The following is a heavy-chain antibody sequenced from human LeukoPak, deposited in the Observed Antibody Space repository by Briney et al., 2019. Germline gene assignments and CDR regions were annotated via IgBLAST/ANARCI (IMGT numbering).Heavy chain of an antibody. CDR3: AREAYSSSFDY. Sequence: GRSLRLSCAASGFTFSSYGMHWVRQAPGKGLEWVALISYHGNNKYYADSVKGRFTISRDNSKSTLYLQMSSLRSEDTAVYYCAREAYSSSFDYWGQGTLVTVSS. CDR1: GFTFSSYG. J-gene: IGHJ4*02. V-gene: IGHV3-30*03. CDR2: ISYHGNNK. D-gene: IGHD6-13*01.